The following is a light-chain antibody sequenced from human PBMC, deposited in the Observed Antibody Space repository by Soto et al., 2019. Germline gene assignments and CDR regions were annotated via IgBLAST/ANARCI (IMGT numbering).Light chain of an antibody. Sequence: QSVLTQPPSVSGAPGQRGTISCTGNSSNLGAGYDVHWYQQLPGAAPKLVIFGNRNRPSGVPERFSGSKSGTSASLAITGLQAEDEADYYCQAYDYSLSGAWVFGGGTQLTVL. V-gene: IGLV1-40*01. CDR2: GNR. CDR3: QAYDYSLSGAWV. J-gene: IGLJ3*02. CDR1: SSNLGAGYD.